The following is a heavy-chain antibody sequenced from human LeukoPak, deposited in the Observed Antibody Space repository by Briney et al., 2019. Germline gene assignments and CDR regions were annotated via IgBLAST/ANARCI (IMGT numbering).Heavy chain of an antibody. CDR3: AEGLLQSKRRDPNPYYYYYMDV. CDR2: IIPIFGTA. Sequence: GASVKVSCKASGGTFSSYAISWVRQAPGQGLEWMGGIIPIFGTANYAQKFQGRVTITTDESTSTAYMELSSLRSEDTAVYYCAEGLLQSKRRDPNPYYYYYMDVWGKGTTVTVSS. J-gene: IGHJ6*03. CDR1: GGTFSSYA. D-gene: IGHD1-26*01. V-gene: IGHV1-69*05.